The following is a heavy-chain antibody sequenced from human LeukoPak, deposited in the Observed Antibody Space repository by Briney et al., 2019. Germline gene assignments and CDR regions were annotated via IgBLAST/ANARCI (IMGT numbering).Heavy chain of an antibody. CDR2: IYYSGST. CDR3: ARGPNYVWGSYQYFDY. D-gene: IGHD3-16*02. CDR1: GGSISSGDYY. J-gene: IGHJ4*02. V-gene: IGHV4-30-4*01. Sequence: PSQTLPLTCIVSGGSISSGDYYWSWIRQPPGKGLEWIGYIYYSGSTYYNPSLKSRVTISVDTSKNQFSLKLSSVTAADTAVYYCARGPNYVWGSYQYFDYWGQGTLVTVSS.